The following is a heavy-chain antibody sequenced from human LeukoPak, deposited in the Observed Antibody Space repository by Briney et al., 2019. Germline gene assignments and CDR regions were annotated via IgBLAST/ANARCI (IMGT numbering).Heavy chain of an antibody. CDR1: GYTFTSYY. Sequence: ASVKVSCTASGYTFTSYYMHWVRQAPGQGLEWMGIINPSGGSTSYAQKFQGRVTMTRDTSTSTVYMELSSLRSEDTAVYYCARAVRSTVVAQRALGPWGQGTLVTVSS. CDR2: INPSGGST. V-gene: IGHV1-46*01. CDR3: ARAVRSTVVAQRALGP. J-gene: IGHJ5*02. D-gene: IGHD2-21*01.